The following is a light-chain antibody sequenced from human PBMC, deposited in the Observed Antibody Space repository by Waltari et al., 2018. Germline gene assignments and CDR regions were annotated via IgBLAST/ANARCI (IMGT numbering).Light chain of an antibody. CDR3: SSYTTSNAPGV. V-gene: IGLV2-14*01. CDR2: EVS. J-gene: IGLJ1*01. CDR1: DREVSAYTF. Sequence: QSALTQPASVPGSPGQSITTSSTGTDREVSAYTFGHWYRQHPGKAPHLIIYEVSERPPGISDRFSGSKSDNTASLTISGLQADDEAVYYCSSYTTSNAPGVFGTGTKVTVL.